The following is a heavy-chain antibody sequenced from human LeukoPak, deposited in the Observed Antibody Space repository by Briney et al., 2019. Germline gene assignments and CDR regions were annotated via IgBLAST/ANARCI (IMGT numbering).Heavy chain of an antibody. D-gene: IGHD6-19*01. J-gene: IGHJ4*02. V-gene: IGHV3-74*01. CDR2: INSDGSSA. Sequence: GGSLRLSCGASGFXFSSYWMQWVRQAPGKGLVWVSRINSDGSSASYADSVKGRFTISRDNAKNTLYLQMNSLRAEDTAVYYCARVAAVAGRTNDYWGQGTLVTVSS. CDR3: ARVAAVAGRTNDY. CDR1: GFXFSSYW.